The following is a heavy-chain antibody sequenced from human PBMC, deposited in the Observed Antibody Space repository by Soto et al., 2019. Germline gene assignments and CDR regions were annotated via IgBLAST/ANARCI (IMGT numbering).Heavy chain of an antibody. CDR1: GGSISGGDYH. CDR2: IHYSGAA. CDR3: ARGGYCNGSACRGAFYYFQYGMDV. D-gene: IGHD2-15*01. J-gene: IGHJ6*02. Sequence: SETLSLTCSVSGGSISGGDYHWSWIRQAPGKGLEWIGSIHYSGAASYNPSLETRVATSIDASKNQFSLKVRSVSAADTAVYHCARGGYCNGSACRGAFYYFQYGMDVWGQGTTVTVSS. V-gene: IGHV4-30-4*01.